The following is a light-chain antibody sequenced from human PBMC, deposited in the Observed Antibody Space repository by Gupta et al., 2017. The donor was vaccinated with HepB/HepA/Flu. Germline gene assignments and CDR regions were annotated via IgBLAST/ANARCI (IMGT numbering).Light chain of an antibody. V-gene: IGLV2-11*01. CDR1: CSYVGGYNY. CDR3: CSYAGSYTFV. Sequence: QSALTQPRSVSGSPGQSVTISCTGTCSYVGGYNYVSWYQQHPGKAPKLMIYDVSKRPSGVPDRFSGSKSGNTASLTISGLQAEDEADYYCCSYAGSYTFVFGTGTKVTVL. CDR2: DVS. J-gene: IGLJ1*01.